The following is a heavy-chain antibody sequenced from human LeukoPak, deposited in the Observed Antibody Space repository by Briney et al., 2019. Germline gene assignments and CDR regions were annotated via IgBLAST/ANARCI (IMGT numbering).Heavy chain of an antibody. CDR2: IYTSGST. CDR3: ASSSSSHFDY. Sequence: PSETLSLTCTASGGSISSYYWSWIPQPAGKGLEWIGRIYTSGSTNYNPSLKSRVTMSVDTSKNQFSLKLSSVTAADTAVYYCASSSSSHFDYWGQGTLVTVSS. J-gene: IGHJ4*02. V-gene: IGHV4-4*07. D-gene: IGHD6-6*01. CDR1: GGSISSYY.